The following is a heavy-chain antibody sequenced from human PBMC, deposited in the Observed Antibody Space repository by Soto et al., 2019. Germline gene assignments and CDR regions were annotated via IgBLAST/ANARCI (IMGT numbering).Heavy chain of an antibody. CDR3: SGGITCTPTTFNY. V-gene: IGHV1-69*12. CDR1: GGTFSSYA. CDR2: IIPIFGTA. J-gene: IGHJ4*02. Sequence: QVQLVQSGAEVTKPGFSVKGSCKASGGTFSSYAISWVRQAPGQGLEWMGGIIPIFGTANYAQKVQGRVTTTADESTSTAYMGLSRLRSEDTAVYYWSGGITCTPTTFNYWGQGTLVTVSA. D-gene: IGHD1-20*01.